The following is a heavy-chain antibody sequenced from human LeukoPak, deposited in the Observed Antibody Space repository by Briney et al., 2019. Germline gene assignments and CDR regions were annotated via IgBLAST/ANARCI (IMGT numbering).Heavy chain of an antibody. V-gene: IGHV3-23*01. CDR2: ISASGGTT. D-gene: IGHD3-22*01. Sequence: GGSLRLSCAASGFTFSSYGISWVRQAPGKGLEWVSAISASGGTTYYADSVKGHFTISRDNSKNTLYLQMNSLRAEDTAVYYCARASYYYDSSGQGNYYYYYMDVWGKGTTVTISS. CDR3: ARASYYYDSSGQGNYYYYYMDV. J-gene: IGHJ6*03. CDR1: GFTFSSYG.